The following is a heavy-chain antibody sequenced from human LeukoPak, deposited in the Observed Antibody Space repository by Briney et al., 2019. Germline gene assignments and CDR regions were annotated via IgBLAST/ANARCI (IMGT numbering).Heavy chain of an antibody. CDR1: GYTFTSYG. V-gene: IGHV1-18*01. D-gene: IGHD3-22*01. CDR2: ISAYNGNT. Sequence: GASVKVSCKASGYTFTSYGISWVRQAPGQGLEWMGWISAYNGNTNYTQKFQGRVTITRDTSASTAYMELSSLRSEDTAVYYCARAAYYDSSGSPFGYWGQGTLVTVSS. J-gene: IGHJ4*02. CDR3: ARAAYYDSSGSPFGY.